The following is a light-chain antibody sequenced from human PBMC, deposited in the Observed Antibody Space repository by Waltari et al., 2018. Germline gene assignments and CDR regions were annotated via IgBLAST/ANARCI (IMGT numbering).Light chain of an antibody. CDR3: QQYDRSVVT. J-gene: IGKJ4*01. CDR2: GAS. Sequence: ASQTHTCSWLTWDHQKPGQWPQLRIYGASNSAPGIPDRVSGSGSGTDFTLTSSRLEPEDSAVDYCQQYDRSVVTFGGGTKVEIK. CDR1: QTHTCSW. V-gene: IGKV3-20*01.